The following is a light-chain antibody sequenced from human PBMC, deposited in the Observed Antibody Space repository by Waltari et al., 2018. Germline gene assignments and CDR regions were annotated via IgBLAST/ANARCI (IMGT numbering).Light chain of an antibody. V-gene: IGKV3-15*01. CDR2: GAY. Sequence: EIVVTQSLATPSVSPGERVTLSCRASQNVGTSLAWYQQNPGQTPRLLIFGAYSRASGVPARFSGSGSGTDFTLAISSLQSEDFAVYYCQQYEDWPRHSFGGGTKVQIE. J-gene: IGKJ4*01. CDR1: QNVGTS. CDR3: QQYEDWPRHS.